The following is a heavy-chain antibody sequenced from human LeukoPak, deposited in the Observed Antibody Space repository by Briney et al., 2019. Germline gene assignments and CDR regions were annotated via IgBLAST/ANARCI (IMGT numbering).Heavy chain of an antibody. CDR2: IIPIFGTA. CDR3: ARVSDDSGWNFDY. J-gene: IGHJ4*02. Sequence: GASVKVSCKASGGTFSSYAISWVRQAPGQGLEWMGGIIPIFGTANYAQKFQGRVTITRDTSASTAYMELSSLRSEDTAVYYCARVSDDSGWNFDYWGQGTLVTVSS. CDR1: GGTFSSYA. V-gene: IGHV1-69*05. D-gene: IGHD6-19*01.